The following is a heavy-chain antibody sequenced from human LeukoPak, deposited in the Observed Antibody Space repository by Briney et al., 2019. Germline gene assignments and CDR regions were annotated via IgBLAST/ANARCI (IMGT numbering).Heavy chain of an antibody. CDR1: GGTFSSYA. CDR3: ARGGCSSTSCYSPYYYYGMDV. V-gene: IGHV1-69*01. D-gene: IGHD2-2*02. Sequence: SVKVSCKASGGTFSSYAISWVRQAPGQGLEWMGGIIPMFGTAKYAQKFQGRVTITADESTSTAYMELRSLRSDDTAVYYCARGGCSSTSCYSPYYYYGMDVWGQGTTVTVSS. J-gene: IGHJ6*02. CDR2: IIPMFGTA.